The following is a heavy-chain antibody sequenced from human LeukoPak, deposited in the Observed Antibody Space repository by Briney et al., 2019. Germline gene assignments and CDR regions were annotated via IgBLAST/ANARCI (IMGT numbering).Heavy chain of an antibody. CDR3: ARARITIFGVVIMFGYYFDY. CDR1: GGSFSGYY. Sequence: SETLSLTCAVYGGSFSGYYWSWIRQPPGKGLEWIGEINHSGSTNYNPSLKSRVTISVDTSKIQFSLKLSSVTAADTAVYYCARARITIFGVVIMFGYYFDYWGQGTLVTVSS. CDR2: INHSGST. D-gene: IGHD3-3*01. V-gene: IGHV4-34*01. J-gene: IGHJ4*02.